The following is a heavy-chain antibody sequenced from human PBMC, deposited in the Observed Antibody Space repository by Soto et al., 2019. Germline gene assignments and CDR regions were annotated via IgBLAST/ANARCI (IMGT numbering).Heavy chain of an antibody. CDR1: GGTFSSYA. J-gene: IGHJ4*02. V-gene: IGHV1-69*13. CDR2: IIPIFGTA. D-gene: IGHD3-22*01. CDR3: ARYYYDSSGYEPAYFDY. Sequence: SVKVSCKASGGTFSSYAISWVRQAPGQGLERMGGIIPIFGTANYAQKFQGRVTITADESTSTAYMELSSLRSEDTAVYYCARYYYDSSGYEPAYFDYWGQGTLVTVSS.